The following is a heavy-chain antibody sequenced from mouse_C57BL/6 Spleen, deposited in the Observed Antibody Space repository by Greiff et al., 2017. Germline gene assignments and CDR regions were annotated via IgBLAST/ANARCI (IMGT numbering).Heavy chain of an antibody. V-gene: IGHV1-26*01. CDR2: INPNNGGT. J-gene: IGHJ2*01. CDR3: ARGGDCPDY. CDR1: GYTFTDYY. Sequence: EVQLQQSGPELVKPGASVKISCKASGYTFTDYYMNWVKQSHGKSLEWIGDINPNNGGTSYNQKFKGKATLTVDKSSSTAYMELRSLTSEDSAVYYCARGGDCPDYWGQGTTLTVSS.